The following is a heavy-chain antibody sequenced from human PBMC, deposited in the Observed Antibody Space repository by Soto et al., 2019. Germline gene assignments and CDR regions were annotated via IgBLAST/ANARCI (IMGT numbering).Heavy chain of an antibody. Sequence: QVQLQESGPGLVKPSQTLSLTCSVSGGSITNVNYCWSWIRQSPDLGLEWIGHIYNDGRTYNNPSPERRITMSVDTSKTQLSLTLSSVSAADTAVYYCARGPSGDKVDSWGQGTLVPVS. CDR1: GGSITNVNYC. D-gene: IGHD7-27*01. V-gene: IGHV4-30-4*01. CDR3: ARGPSGDKVDS. CDR2: IYNDGRT. J-gene: IGHJ4*02.